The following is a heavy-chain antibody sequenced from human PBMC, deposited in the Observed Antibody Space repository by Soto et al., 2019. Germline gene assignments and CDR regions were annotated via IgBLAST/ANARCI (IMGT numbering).Heavy chain of an antibody. CDR1: GGSISSSSYY. J-gene: IGHJ5*02. D-gene: IGHD2-2*01. CDR2: IYYSGST. V-gene: IGHV4-39*01. CDR3: ASSIVVTAARGYWFDP. Sequence: SETLSLTCTVSGGSISSSSYYWGWIRQPPGKGLEWIGSIYYSGSTYYNPSLKSRVTISVDTSKNQFSLMLSSVTAADTAVYYCASSIVVTAARGYWFDPWSQGTLVTVSS.